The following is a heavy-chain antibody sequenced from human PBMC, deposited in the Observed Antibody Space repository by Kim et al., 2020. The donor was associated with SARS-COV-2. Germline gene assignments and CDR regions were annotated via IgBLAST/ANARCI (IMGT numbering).Heavy chain of an antibody. CDR2: INPNSGGT. Sequence: ASVKVSCKASGYTFTGYYMHWVRQAPGQGLEWMGWINPNSGGTNYAQKFQGRVTMTRDTSISTAYMELSRLRSDDTAVYYCARATGIAAKVVDYWGQGTLVTVSS. CDR1: GYTFTGYY. J-gene: IGHJ4*02. D-gene: IGHD6-25*01. V-gene: IGHV1-2*02. CDR3: ARATGIAAKVVDY.